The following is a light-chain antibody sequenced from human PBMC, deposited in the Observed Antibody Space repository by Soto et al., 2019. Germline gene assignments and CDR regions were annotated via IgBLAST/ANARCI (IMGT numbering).Light chain of an antibody. CDR2: DAS. CDR1: QTVSSSS. CDR3: QQRSDWPT. V-gene: IGKV3D-20*02. Sequence: EIVLTQSPGTLSLSPGERATLSCRASQTVSSSSLAWYQQKPGQAPRLLIFDASTRAAGFPDRFSGSGSGTDFTLTISSLEPEDFAVYYCQQRSDWPTFGQGTKVDIK. J-gene: IGKJ1*01.